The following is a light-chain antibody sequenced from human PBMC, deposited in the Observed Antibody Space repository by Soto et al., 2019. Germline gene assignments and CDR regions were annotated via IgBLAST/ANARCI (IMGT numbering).Light chain of an antibody. CDR1: SNDIGGYNY. V-gene: IGLV2-14*01. J-gene: IGLJ3*02. Sequence: QSALTQPASVSGSPGQSITIHCTGSSNDIGGYNYVSWYQQHPGRAPKLVIYKVSDRPSGVSTRVSASKSGNTASLTISGLQAEDEADYYCSSYSTTTTPQWVFGGGTKLTVL. CDR3: SSYSTTTTPQWV. CDR2: KVS.